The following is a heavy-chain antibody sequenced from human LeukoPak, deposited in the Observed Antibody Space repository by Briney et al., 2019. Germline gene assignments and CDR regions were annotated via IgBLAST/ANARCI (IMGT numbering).Heavy chain of an antibody. CDR1: GGSISGYY. V-gene: IGHV4-59*08. J-gene: IGHJ5*02. Sequence: PSETLSLTRTVSGGSISGYYWSWIRQPPGKGLEWIAYVYNSEYTNYNPPLKSRASISVDTSKNLCSLRLTSVTAADTAVYYCARHAIYSGGYSFWFDPWGLGTLVTVS. D-gene: IGHD1-26*01. CDR2: VYNSEYT. CDR3: ARHAIYSGGYSFWFDP.